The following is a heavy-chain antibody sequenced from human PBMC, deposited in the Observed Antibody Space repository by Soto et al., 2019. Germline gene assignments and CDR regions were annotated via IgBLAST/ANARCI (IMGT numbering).Heavy chain of an antibody. V-gene: IGHV3-9*01. CDR3: AKDMRGGSSSSRYYYGVDV. CDR1: GFTFDDYA. D-gene: IGHD6-13*01. CDR2: ISWDSGTI. Sequence: EVQMVESGGGLVQPGRSLRLSCAASGFTFDDYAMHWVRQAPGKGLEWVSGISWDSGTIVYVDSVKGRFTISRDNAKNSLYLQMNSLRAEYTALYYCAKDMRGGSSSSRYYYGVDVWGQGTTVTVSS. J-gene: IGHJ6*02.